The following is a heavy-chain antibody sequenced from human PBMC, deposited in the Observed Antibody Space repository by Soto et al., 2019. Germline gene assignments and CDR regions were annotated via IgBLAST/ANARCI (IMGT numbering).Heavy chain of an antibody. Sequence: QVQLVESGGGVVQPGWSLRLSCAASGFTFSTYGIHWVRQAPGKGLEWVAVISSDGSNKYYTESVKGRFTISRDNPKNTLYLQMNSLRPEDTAVYYCAREWLRRLGPDYWGQGTLVTVSS. CDR3: AREWLRRLGPDY. J-gene: IGHJ4*02. D-gene: IGHD5-12*01. CDR1: GFTFSTYG. CDR2: ISSDGSNK. V-gene: IGHV3-30*03.